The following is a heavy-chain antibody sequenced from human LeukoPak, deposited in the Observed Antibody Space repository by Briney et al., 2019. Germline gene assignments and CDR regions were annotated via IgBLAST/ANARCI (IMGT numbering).Heavy chain of an antibody. CDR2: VTHSRST. CDR1: GGSVSDYY. D-gene: IGHD6-19*01. J-gene: IGHJ4*02. V-gene: IGHV4-34*01. Sequence: PSDTLSLTCAVYGGSVSDYYWSWIRQPPGKGLEWIGEVTHSRSTNYNPSLKSRVTISVVTSMNQFSLKLSSVTAADTAVYYCARRLPVAGRAPDYWGPGTLVTVSS. CDR3: ARRLPVAGRAPDY.